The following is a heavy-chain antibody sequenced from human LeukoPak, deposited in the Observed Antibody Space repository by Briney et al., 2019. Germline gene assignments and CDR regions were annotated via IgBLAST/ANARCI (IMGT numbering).Heavy chain of an antibody. J-gene: IGHJ3*02. CDR1: RFTFSSYR. CDR2: ISSSSSYI. D-gene: IGHD2-2*01. V-gene: IGHV3-21*01. CDR3: ASYSSSTSCPQGAFDI. Sequence: GGSLRLSCAASRFTFSSYRMNWVRQAPGKGLEWVSSISSSSSYIYYADSVKGRFTISRDNAKNLLYLQMNSLRAEDTAVYYCASYSSSTSCPQGAFDIWGQGTMVTVSS.